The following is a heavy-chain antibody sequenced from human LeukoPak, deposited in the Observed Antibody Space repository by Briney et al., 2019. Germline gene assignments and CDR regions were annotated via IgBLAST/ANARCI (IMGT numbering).Heavy chain of an antibody. CDR3: ARGGGSFDY. D-gene: IGHD1-26*01. Sequence: SETLSLTCTVSGGSISSHYWSWIRQPPGPGLEWIGYIYYSGSTNYNPSLKSRVTISVDPSKSQFSLNLTSMTAADPAVYYCARGGGSFDYWGQGTLVTVSS. J-gene: IGHJ4*02. V-gene: IGHV4-59*11. CDR1: GGSISSHY. CDR2: IYYSGST.